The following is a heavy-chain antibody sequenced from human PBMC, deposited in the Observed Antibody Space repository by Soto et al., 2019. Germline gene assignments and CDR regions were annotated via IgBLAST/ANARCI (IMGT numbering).Heavy chain of an antibody. CDR1: GFTVSSNY. CDR2: IYSGGST. V-gene: IGHV3-53*01. J-gene: IGHJ4*02. Sequence: GGSLRLSCAASGFTVSSNYMSWVRQAPGKGLEWVSVIYSGGSTYYADSVKGRFTISRDNSKNKLYLQMNSLRAEDTAVYYCARSKGDTRIIAVYDYWGQGTLVTVSS. D-gene: IGHD6-19*01. CDR3: ARSKGDTRIIAVYDY.